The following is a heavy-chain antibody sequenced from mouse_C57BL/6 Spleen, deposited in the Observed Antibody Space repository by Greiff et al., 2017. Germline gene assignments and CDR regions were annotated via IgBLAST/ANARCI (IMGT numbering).Heavy chain of an antibody. J-gene: IGHJ2*01. CDR2: INYDGSST. CDR3: AREGDGGWFDY. CDR1: GFTFSDYY. Sequence: DVQLVESEGGLVQPGSSMKLSCTASGFTFSDYYMAWVRQVPEKGLEWVANINYDGSSTYYLDSLKSRFIISRDNAKNILYLQMSSLKSEDTATYYCAREGDGGWFDYWCQGTTLTVSS. D-gene: IGHD1-1*02. V-gene: IGHV5-16*01.